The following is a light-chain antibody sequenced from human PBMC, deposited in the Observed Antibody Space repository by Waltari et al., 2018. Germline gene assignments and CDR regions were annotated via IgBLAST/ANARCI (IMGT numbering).Light chain of an antibody. CDR2: DAS. CDR3: QQHENLPLT. J-gene: IGKJ4*01. Sequence: DIQLTEATSSRSASVRDIVTITCQARQGISNYLNWYQQKPGKAPKLLMYDASNLETGVPSRFSGSGSGTDFTFTISSLQPEDIATYFCQQHENLPLTFGGGTRVQIK. CDR1: QGISNY. V-gene: IGKV1-33*01.